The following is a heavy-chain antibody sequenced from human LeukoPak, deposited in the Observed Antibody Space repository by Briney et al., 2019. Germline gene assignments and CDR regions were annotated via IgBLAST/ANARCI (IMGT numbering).Heavy chain of an antibody. V-gene: IGHV3-33*06. CDR3: AKDRKPGIAVPGYKYFDY. Sequence: PGGSLRLSCAASGFTFSSYGMHWVRQAPGKGLEWAAVIWYDGSNKYYGDSVKGRFTISRDNSKNTLYLQMNSLRAEDTAVYYCAKDRKPGIAVPGYKYFDYWGQGTLVTVSS. J-gene: IGHJ4*02. D-gene: IGHD6-19*01. CDR1: GFTFSSYG. CDR2: IWYDGSNK.